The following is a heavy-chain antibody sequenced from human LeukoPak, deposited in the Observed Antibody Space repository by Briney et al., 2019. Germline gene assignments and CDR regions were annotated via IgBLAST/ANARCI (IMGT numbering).Heavy chain of an antibody. D-gene: IGHD3-10*01. CDR1: GFTFSSYN. Sequence: GGSLRLSCAASGFTFSSYNMNWVRQAPGKGLEWVSSITSGSSYIYYADSVKGRFTISRDNAKKSLYLQMNSLRAEDTAVYYCARGFDNYYALPGGYWGQGTLVTVSS. V-gene: IGHV3-21*01. J-gene: IGHJ4*02. CDR3: ARGFDNYYALPGGY. CDR2: ITSGSSYI.